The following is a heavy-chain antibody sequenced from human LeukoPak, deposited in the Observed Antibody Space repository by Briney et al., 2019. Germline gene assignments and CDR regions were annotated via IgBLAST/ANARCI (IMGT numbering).Heavy chain of an antibody. V-gene: IGHV1-18*04. CDR2: ISAYNGNT. Sequence: ASVKVSCKASGYTFTSYGISWVRQAPGQGLEWMGWISAYNGNTNYAQKLQGRVTMTTDTSTSTAYMELRSLRSDDTAVHYCARGKLLWFGELFYNWFDPWGQGTLVTVSS. CDR1: GYTFTSYG. J-gene: IGHJ5*02. D-gene: IGHD3-10*01. CDR3: ARGKLLWFGELFYNWFDP.